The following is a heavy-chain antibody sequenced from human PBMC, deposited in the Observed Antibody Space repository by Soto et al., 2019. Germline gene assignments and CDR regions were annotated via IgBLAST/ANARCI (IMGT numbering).Heavy chain of an antibody. V-gene: IGHV1-2*02. Sequence: SVKVSCKASGYIFSDYYMHWVRQAPGQGFEWMGWINPKSGGTKYAQNFQGRVTLIADTSINTTYMQLSSLAPGDTAMYYCARDLRGYSNWFHPWGQGTLVTVSS. CDR1: GYIFSDYY. CDR2: INPKSGGT. J-gene: IGHJ5*02. CDR3: ARDLRGYSNWFHP. D-gene: IGHD5-18*01.